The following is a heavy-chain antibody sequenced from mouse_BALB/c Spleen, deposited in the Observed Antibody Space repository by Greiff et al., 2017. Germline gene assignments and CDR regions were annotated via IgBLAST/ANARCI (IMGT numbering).Heavy chain of an antibody. J-gene: IGHJ3*01. Sequence: VQLQQSGPGLVKPSQSLSLTCTVTGYSITSDYAWNWIRQFPGNKLEWMGYISYSGSTSYNPSLKSRISITRDTSKNQFFLQLNSVTTEDTATYYCARSNPWFAYWGQGTLVTVSA. CDR1: GYSITSDYA. D-gene: IGHD2-5*01. CDR2: ISYSGST. CDR3: ARSNPWFAY. V-gene: IGHV3-2*02.